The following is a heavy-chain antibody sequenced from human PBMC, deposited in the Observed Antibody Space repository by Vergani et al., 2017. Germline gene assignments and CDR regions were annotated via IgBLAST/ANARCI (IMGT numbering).Heavy chain of an antibody. CDR1: GDSISSNNC. J-gene: IGHJ5*02. V-gene: IGHV4-4*03. D-gene: IGHD3-10*01. Sequence: QVQLQESGPGLVKPPGTLSLTCAVSGDSISSNNCWTWVRQPPGKGLEWIGEICHTEDTKYSPSLKSRVTVSVDESRNLFSLRLNSVTDADTAVYYCARGTPKVRGVIAWFDPWGQGTLVTVSS. CDR3: ARGTPKVRGVIAWFDP. CDR2: ICHTEDT.